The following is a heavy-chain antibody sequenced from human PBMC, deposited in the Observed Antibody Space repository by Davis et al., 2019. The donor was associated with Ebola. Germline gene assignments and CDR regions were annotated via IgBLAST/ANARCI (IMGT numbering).Heavy chain of an antibody. D-gene: IGHD6-19*01. CDR2: IIPILGIA. CDR1: GGTFSSYA. Sequence: SVKVSCKAAGGTFSSYAISWVRQAPGQGLEWMGRIIPILGIANYAQKFQGRVTITADKSTSTAYMELSSLRSEDTAAYYCARGRTVTGTRGLSWFDPWGQGALVTVSS. J-gene: IGHJ5*02. V-gene: IGHV1-69*04. CDR3: ARGRTVTGTRGLSWFDP.